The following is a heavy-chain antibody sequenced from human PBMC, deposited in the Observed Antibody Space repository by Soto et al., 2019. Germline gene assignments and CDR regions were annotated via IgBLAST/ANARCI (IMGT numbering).Heavy chain of an antibody. CDR1: GFTFSSYG. Sequence: GGXLRLSCAASGFTFSSYGMHWVRQAPGKGLEWVAVIWYDGSNKYYADSVKGRFTISRDNSKNTLYLQMNSLRAEDTAVYYCARAFPRYYHDSSGPVLDAFDIWGQGTMVTVSS. CDR3: ARAFPRYYHDSSGPVLDAFDI. V-gene: IGHV3-33*01. D-gene: IGHD3-22*01. J-gene: IGHJ3*02. CDR2: IWYDGSNK.